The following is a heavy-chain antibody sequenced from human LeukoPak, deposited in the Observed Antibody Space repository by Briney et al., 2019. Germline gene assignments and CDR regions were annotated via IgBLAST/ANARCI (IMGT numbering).Heavy chain of an antibody. Sequence: ASVKVSCKVSGYTLTELSMHWVRQAPGEGLEWMGGFDPEDGETIYAQKFQGRVTMTEDTSTDTAYMELSSLRSEDTAVYYCAGCSSTSCFYFDYWGQGTLVTVSS. V-gene: IGHV1-24*01. J-gene: IGHJ4*02. D-gene: IGHD2-2*01. CDR2: FDPEDGET. CDR1: GYTLTELS. CDR3: AGCSSTSCFYFDY.